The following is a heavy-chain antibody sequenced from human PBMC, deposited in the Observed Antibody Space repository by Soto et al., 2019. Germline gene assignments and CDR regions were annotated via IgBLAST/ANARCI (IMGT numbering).Heavy chain of an antibody. CDR3: ARGADSVSYYWYFDL. Sequence: GASVKVSCKASGGTFSSYAISWVRQAPGQGLEWMGGIIPSFGTANYAQKFQGRVTITADESTSTAYMELSSLRSEDTAVYYSARGADSVSYYWYFDLWGRGTLVTVSS. V-gene: IGHV1-69*13. CDR2: IIPSFGTA. D-gene: IGHD1-26*01. J-gene: IGHJ2*01. CDR1: GGTFSSYA.